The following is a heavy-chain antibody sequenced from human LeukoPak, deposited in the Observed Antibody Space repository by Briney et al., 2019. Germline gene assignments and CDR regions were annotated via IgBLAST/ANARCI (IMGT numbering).Heavy chain of an antibody. V-gene: IGHV4-59*01. CDR1: GGSISSYY. D-gene: IGHD4-11*01. CDR3: ARCVTTDYYYYMDV. Sequence: PSETLSLTCTVSGGSISSYYWSWLRQPPGKGLEWLGYIYYSGSTNYNPSLKSRVTISVDTSKNQFSLKLSSVTAADTAVYYCARCVTTDYYYYMDVWGKGTTVTVSS. CDR2: IYYSGST. J-gene: IGHJ6*03.